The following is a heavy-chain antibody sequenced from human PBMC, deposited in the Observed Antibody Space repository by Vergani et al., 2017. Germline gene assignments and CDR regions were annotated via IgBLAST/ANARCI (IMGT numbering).Heavy chain of an antibody. Sequence: EVQLVESGGGLAQPGRSLRLSCAASGFTFDDYAMHWVRQAPGKGLEWVSGISWNSGSIGYADSVKGRFTISRDNAKNSLYLQMNSLRAEDTALYYCAKDDSSSWSRGVTDYWGQGTLVTVSS. CDR3: AKDDSSSWSRGVTDY. J-gene: IGHJ4*02. V-gene: IGHV3-9*01. D-gene: IGHD6-13*01. CDR2: ISWNSGSI. CDR1: GFTFDDYA.